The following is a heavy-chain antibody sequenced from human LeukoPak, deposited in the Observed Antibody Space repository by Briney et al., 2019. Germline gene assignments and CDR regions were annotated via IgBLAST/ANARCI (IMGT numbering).Heavy chain of an antibody. V-gene: IGHV4-38-2*02. CDR2: IYHSGST. D-gene: IGHD3-3*01. CDR1: GYSISSGYY. Sequence: SETLSLTCTVSGYSISSGYYWGWIRQPPGKGLEWIVCIYHSGSTYYNPSLKSRVTISVDTSKNQFSLKLRSVTAADTAVYYCARDYVFWSGSAATTYYFDYWGQGTLVTVSS. J-gene: IGHJ4*02. CDR3: ARDYVFWSGSAATTYYFDY.